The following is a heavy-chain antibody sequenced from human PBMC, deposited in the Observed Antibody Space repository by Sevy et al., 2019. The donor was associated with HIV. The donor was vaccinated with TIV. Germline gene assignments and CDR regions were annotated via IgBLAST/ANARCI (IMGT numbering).Heavy chain of an antibody. D-gene: IGHD1-26*01. CDR3: ARVPDSGGRGRADY. CDR1: GFSFDTYT. CDR2: ISSSGVYE. J-gene: IGHJ4*02. V-gene: IGHV3-21*01. Sequence: GGSLRLSCAASGFSFDTYTFYWVRQAPGEGLEWISSISSSGVYEYYADSVRGRFTISRDNAKNSLSLQMNGLRVEDTGVYYCARVPDSGGRGRADYWGQGTRVTVSS.